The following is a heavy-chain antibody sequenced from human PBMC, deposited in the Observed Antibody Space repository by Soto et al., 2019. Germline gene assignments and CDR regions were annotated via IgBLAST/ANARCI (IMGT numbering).Heavy chain of an antibody. Sequence: GGSLRLSCAASGFTFSNFAMSWVRQAPGKGLEWVSAISGSGGSTYYADSVKGRFTISRDKSKNTLYLQMNSLRAEDTAVYYCAKEGYCSGGSCYRYYMDVWGKGTTVTVSS. D-gene: IGHD2-15*01. J-gene: IGHJ6*03. CDR3: AKEGYCSGGSCYRYYMDV. CDR1: GFTFSNFA. CDR2: ISGSGGST. V-gene: IGHV3-23*01.